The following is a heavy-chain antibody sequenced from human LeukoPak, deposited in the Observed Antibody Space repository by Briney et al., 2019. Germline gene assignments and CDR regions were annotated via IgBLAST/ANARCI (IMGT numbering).Heavy chain of an antibody. Sequence: SVKVSCKASGGTFISYAISWVRQAPGQGLEWMGGIIPIFGTANYAQKFQGRVTITADESTSTAYMELSSLRAEDTAVYYCARPAGYSSGYYLLFDYWGQGTLVTVSS. D-gene: IGHD3-22*01. CDR1: GGTFISYA. V-gene: IGHV1-69*13. CDR3: ARPAGYSSGYYLLFDY. CDR2: IIPIFGTA. J-gene: IGHJ4*02.